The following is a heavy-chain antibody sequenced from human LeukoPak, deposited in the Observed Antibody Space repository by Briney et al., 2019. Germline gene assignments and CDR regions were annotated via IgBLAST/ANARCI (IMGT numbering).Heavy chain of an antibody. Sequence: KPSETLSLTCTVSGGSISSYYWSWIRQPPGKGLEWIGYIYYSGSTNYNPSLKSRVTISVDTSKNQFSLKLSSVTAADTAVYYCARGSCSGGSCYLDYWGQGTLVTVSS. CDR3: ARGSCSGGSCYLDY. J-gene: IGHJ4*02. CDR2: IYYSGST. D-gene: IGHD2-15*01. CDR1: GGSISSYY. V-gene: IGHV4-59*01.